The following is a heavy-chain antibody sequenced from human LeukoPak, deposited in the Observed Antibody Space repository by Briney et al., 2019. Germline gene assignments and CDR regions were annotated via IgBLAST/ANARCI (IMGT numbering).Heavy chain of an antibody. CDR1: GFTLSSDD. CDR3: ARVAEAAAFDS. CDR2: IKSSGRSI. D-gene: IGHD6-13*01. J-gene: IGHJ4*02. Sequence: PGASLRLSCAASGFTLSSDDMHWVRQAPGRGLEWISNIKSSGRSIYYADSMRGRFTISRDNAKNSLYLQMNSLKPEDTAVYYCARVAEAAAFDSWGQGTLVTVSS. V-gene: IGHV3-48*03.